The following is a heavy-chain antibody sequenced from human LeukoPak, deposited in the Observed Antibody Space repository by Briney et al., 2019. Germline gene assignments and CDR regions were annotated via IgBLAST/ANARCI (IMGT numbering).Heavy chain of an antibody. V-gene: IGHV3-21*04. CDR1: GFTFSNYS. CDR3: ASRDSGDYPYFDY. CDR2: ISSSTSYI. Sequence: GGSLRLSCAASGFTFSNYSMNWVRQAPGKGLEWVSSISSSTSYIYYADSLKGRFTISRDNSKNTLFLQMNSLRAEDTAVYFCASRDSGDYPYFDYWGQGALVTVSS. D-gene: IGHD4-17*01. J-gene: IGHJ4*02.